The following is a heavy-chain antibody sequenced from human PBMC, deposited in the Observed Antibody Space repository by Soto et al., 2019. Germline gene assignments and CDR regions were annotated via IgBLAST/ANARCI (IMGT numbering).Heavy chain of an antibody. J-gene: IGHJ4*02. CDR2: ISYDGSNK. CDR3: AKGGYSSGWCNHFDY. D-gene: IGHD6-19*01. V-gene: IGHV3-30*18. CDR1: GFTFSSYG. Sequence: GGSLRLSCAASGFTFSSYGMYWVRQAPGKGLEWVAAISYDGSNKYYADSVKGRFTISRDNSKNTLYLQMNSLRAEDTAVYYCAKGGYSSGWCNHFDYWGQGTLVTVSS.